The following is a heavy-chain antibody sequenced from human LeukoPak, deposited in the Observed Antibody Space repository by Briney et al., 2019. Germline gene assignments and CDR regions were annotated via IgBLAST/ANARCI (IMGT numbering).Heavy chain of an antibody. V-gene: IGHV3-9*01. CDR3: ARAMSTFGGVRNYFDS. Sequence: GGSLRLSCAASGFTFDDYAMHWVRHAPGKGLEWVSGISWNSGSIGYADSVKGRFTISRDNAKSSLDLEMNSLRAEDTAVYYCARAMSTFGGVRNYFDSWGQGTLVTVSS. D-gene: IGHD3-16*01. J-gene: IGHJ4*02. CDR1: GFTFDDYA. CDR2: ISWNSGSI.